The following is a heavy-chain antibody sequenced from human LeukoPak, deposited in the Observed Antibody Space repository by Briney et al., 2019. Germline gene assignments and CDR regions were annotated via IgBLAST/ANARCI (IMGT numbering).Heavy chain of an antibody. CDR2: IYYSGST. CDR3: ARDVDTVLVD. Sequence: SETLSLTCTVSGGSISSYYWSWIRQPPGKGLEWIGYIYYSGSTNYNPSLKSRVTISVDTSKNQFSLRLSSVTAADTAVYYCARDVDTVLVDWGQEPWSPSPQ. D-gene: IGHD5-18*01. V-gene: IGHV4-59*01. CDR1: GGSISSYY. J-gene: IGHJ4*01.